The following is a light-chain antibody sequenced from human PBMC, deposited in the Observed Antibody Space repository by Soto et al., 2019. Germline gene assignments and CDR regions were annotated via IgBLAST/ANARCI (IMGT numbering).Light chain of an antibody. Sequence: SYELTQPPSVSVAPGQTAKITCGENNIGSKSVHWYQQKPGQAPVLVVYDDRDRPSGIPERFSGSNSGNTATLTISRVEAGDEADYYCQVWDSNSDHDVFGTGTKVTVL. J-gene: IGLJ1*01. CDR3: QVWDSNSDHDV. CDR1: NIGSKS. CDR2: DDR. V-gene: IGLV3-21*02.